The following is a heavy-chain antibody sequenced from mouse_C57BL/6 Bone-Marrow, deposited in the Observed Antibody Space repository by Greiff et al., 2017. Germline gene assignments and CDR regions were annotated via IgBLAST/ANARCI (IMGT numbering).Heavy chain of an antibody. J-gene: IGHJ2*01. CDR3: AVWLRPYYFDY. V-gene: IGHV1-69*01. CDR2: IDPSDSYT. D-gene: IGHD2-2*01. Sequence: QVQLQQPGAELVMPGASVKLSCKASGYTFTSYWMHWVKQRPGQGLEWIGEIDPSDSYTNYNQKFTGKSTLTVDKSSSTAYMQLSSLTSEDSAVYYCAVWLRPYYFDYWGQGTTLTVSS. CDR1: GYTFTSYW.